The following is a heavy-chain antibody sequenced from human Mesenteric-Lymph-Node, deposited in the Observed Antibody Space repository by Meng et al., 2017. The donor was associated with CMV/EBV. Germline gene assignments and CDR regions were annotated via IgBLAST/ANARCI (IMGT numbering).Heavy chain of an antibody. V-gene: IGHV3-30*10. Sequence: FTFSNYVIHWVRQAPGKGLEWVEVISYDGSNKYYSDSVKGRFTISRDNSKNTLYLQMNSLRAEDTAVYYCARDTMVRGVTSGGWFDSWGQGTLVTVSS. J-gene: IGHJ5*01. CDR3: ARDTMVRGVTSGGWFDS. CDR1: FTFSNYV. D-gene: IGHD3-10*01. CDR2: ISYDGSNK.